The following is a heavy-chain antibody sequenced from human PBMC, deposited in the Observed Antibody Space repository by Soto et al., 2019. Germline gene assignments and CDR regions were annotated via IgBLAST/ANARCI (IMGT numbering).Heavy chain of an antibody. Sequence: EVQLVESGGGLVQPGRSLRLSCAASGFTFDDYAMHWVRQAPGKGLEWVSGISWNSGSIGYADSVKGRFTISRDNAKNCLYLQMNSLRAEDTALYYCAKDSNYLIAVADFDYWGQGTLVTVSS. CDR2: ISWNSGSI. J-gene: IGHJ4*02. CDR1: GFTFDDYA. V-gene: IGHV3-9*01. CDR3: AKDSNYLIAVADFDY. D-gene: IGHD6-19*01.